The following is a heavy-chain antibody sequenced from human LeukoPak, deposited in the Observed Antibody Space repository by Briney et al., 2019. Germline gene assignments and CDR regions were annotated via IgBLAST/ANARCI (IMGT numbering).Heavy chain of an antibody. J-gene: IGHJ4*02. CDR3: ASESGYGDYAFAY. CDR1: GYTFTGYY. CDR2: INPNSGGT. D-gene: IGHD4-17*01. Sequence: ASVKVSCKASGYTFTGYYMHWVRQAPGQGLEWMGWINPNSGGTNYAQRFQGRVTMTRDTSISTAYMELSRLRSDDTAVYYCASESGYGDYAFAYWGQGTLVTVSS. V-gene: IGHV1-2*02.